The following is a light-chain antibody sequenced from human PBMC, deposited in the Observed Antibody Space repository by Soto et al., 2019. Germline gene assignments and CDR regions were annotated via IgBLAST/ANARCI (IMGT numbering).Light chain of an antibody. Sequence: QSVLTQPASVSGSPGQSITISCTGTSSDVGGYNYVSWYQQHPGKAPKLMIYEVSNRPSGVSNRFSGSKSGNTASPTISGLQAEDEADYYCSSYTSSSTLPYVFGTGTKVTVL. CDR1: SSDVGGYNY. CDR3: SSYTSSSTLPYV. CDR2: EVS. V-gene: IGLV2-14*01. J-gene: IGLJ1*01.